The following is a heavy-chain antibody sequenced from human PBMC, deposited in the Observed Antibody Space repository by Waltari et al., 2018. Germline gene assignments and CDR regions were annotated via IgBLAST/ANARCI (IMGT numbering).Heavy chain of an antibody. D-gene: IGHD3-22*01. CDR2: IYYSGST. Sequence: QLQLQESGPGLVKPSETLSLPCTVSGGSISSSSSYWGWIRQPPGKGLEWIGSIYYSGSTYYNPSLKSRVTISVDTSKNQFSLKLSSVTAADTAVYYCARADSSGYYIDYWGQGTLVTVSS. J-gene: IGHJ4*02. V-gene: IGHV4-39*07. CDR3: ARADSSGYYIDY. CDR1: GGSISSSSSY.